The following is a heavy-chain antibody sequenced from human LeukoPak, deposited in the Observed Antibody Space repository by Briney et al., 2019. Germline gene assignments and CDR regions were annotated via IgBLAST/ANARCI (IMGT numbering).Heavy chain of an antibody. D-gene: IGHD3-10*01. Sequence: ASVKVSCKASGYTFTSYYMHWVRQAPGQGLEWMGIINPSGGSTSYAQKFQGGVTMTRDTSTSTVYMELSSLRSEDTAVYYCARANPDYYYGSGRHPDYWGQGTLVTVSS. CDR1: GYTFTSYY. J-gene: IGHJ4*02. CDR2: INPSGGST. V-gene: IGHV1-46*01. CDR3: ARANPDYYYGSGRHPDY.